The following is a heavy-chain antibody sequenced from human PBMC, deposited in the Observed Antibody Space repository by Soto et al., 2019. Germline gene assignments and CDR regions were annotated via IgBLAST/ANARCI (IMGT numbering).Heavy chain of an antibody. Sequence: QVQLVQSGTEVKKPGASVKVSCKTSGYTFTNHGINWVRQAPGQGLEWMGWINPYNANTNYAQKLQGRVTMTTDTSASTAYMDLRSLTAAGTAVYYCASDRVAGIWAEAVDIWGQGTVVIGSS. V-gene: IGHV1-18*04. D-gene: IGHD3-16*01. CDR2: INPYNANT. J-gene: IGHJ3*02. CDR3: ASDRVAGIWAEAVDI. CDR1: GYTFTNHG.